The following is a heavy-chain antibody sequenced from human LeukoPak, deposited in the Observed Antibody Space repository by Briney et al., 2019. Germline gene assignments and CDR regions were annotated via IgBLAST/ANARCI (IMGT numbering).Heavy chain of an antibody. D-gene: IGHD4-17*01. Sequence: GGSLRLSCAASGFIFSRYAMSRVRQAPGKGLEWVSSIGGSGDGTYYTDSVKGRFTISRDNSKNILYLQMNSLRAEDTAVYYCAKDDYGDYVRWFDPWGQGTLVTVSS. J-gene: IGHJ5*02. V-gene: IGHV3-23*01. CDR1: GFIFSRYA. CDR2: IGGSGDGT. CDR3: AKDDYGDYVRWFDP.